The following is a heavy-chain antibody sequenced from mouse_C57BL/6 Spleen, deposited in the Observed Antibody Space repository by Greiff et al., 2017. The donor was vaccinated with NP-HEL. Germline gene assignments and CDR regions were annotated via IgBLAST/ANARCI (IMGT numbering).Heavy chain of an antibody. CDR3: AREVYGSWFAY. Sequence: EVKLVESGGGLVKPGGSLKLSCAASGFTFSDYGMHWVRQAPEKGLEWVAYISSGSSTIYYADTVKGRFTISRDNAKNTLFLQMTSLRSEDTAMYYCAREVYGSWFAYWGQRTLVTVSA. V-gene: IGHV5-17*01. D-gene: IGHD1-1*01. CDR2: ISSGSSTI. CDR1: GFTFSDYG. J-gene: IGHJ3*01.